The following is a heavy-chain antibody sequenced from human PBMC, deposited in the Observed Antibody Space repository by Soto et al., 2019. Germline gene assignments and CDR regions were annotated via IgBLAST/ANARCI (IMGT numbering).Heavy chain of an antibody. CDR1: GFTFRSYG. CDR2: ISYDGSNK. V-gene: IGHV3-30*18. CDR3: AKDGDSSGWYYFDY. J-gene: IGHJ4*02. D-gene: IGHD6-19*01. Sequence: GGSLRISCAASGFTFRSYGMHWVRQAPGKGLEWVAVISYDGSNKYYADSVKGRFTISRDNSKNTLYLQMNSLRAEDTAVYYCAKDGDSSGWYYFDYWGQGTLVTVSS.